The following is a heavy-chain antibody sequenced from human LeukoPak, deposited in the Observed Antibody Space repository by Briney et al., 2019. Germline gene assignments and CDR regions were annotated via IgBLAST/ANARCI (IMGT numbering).Heavy chain of an antibody. CDR2: ISGSSDST. D-gene: IGHD1-26*01. Sequence: GGSLRLSCAASGFTFSNYAMNWVRQAPGKGLEWVSAISGSSDSTYYVDSVKGRFTISRDNPKNTVYLQMNSLRAEDTALYYCAKRIVGVSYAFDIWGQGTMVTVSS. CDR1: GFTFSNYA. J-gene: IGHJ3*02. CDR3: AKRIVGVSYAFDI. V-gene: IGHV3-23*01.